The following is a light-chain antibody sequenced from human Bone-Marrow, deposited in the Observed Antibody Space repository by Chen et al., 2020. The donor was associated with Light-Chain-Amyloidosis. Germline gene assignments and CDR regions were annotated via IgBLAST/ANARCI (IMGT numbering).Light chain of an antibody. Sequence: SYELTQPPSVSVSPGQTARITCSGDDLPTKYAYWYQQKPGQAPVLDIHRDTERPSGISERFSRSSAGATATLTISGVQAEDEADYHCQSADSSGTYEVTFGGGTKLTV. J-gene: IGLJ2*01. CDR2: RDT. CDR1: DLPTKY. V-gene: IGLV3-25*03. CDR3: QSADSSGTYEVT.